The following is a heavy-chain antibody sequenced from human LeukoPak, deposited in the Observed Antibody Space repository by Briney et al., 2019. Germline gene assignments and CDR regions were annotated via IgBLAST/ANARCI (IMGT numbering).Heavy chain of an antibody. Sequence: AASVTVSYKASGYTFTSYYMLWVRQAPGQGLEWMGIINPSGGSTSYAQKFQGRVTMTRDMSTSTAYMELSSLRSEDTAVYYCAADQLVDGAWGQGTLVTVSS. CDR2: INPSGGST. V-gene: IGHV1-46*01. CDR1: GYTFTSYY. CDR3: AADQLVDGA. D-gene: IGHD2-15*01. J-gene: IGHJ5*02.